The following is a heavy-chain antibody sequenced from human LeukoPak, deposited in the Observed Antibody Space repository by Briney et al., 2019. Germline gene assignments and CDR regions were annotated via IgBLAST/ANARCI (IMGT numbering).Heavy chain of an antibody. J-gene: IGHJ4*02. CDR3: ASLDYYGSGSYNY. V-gene: IGHV4-59*12. Sequence: SETLSLTCTVSGGSISSYYWSWIRQPPGKGLEWIGYIYYSGSTYYNPSLKSRVTISVDTSKNQFSLKLSSVTAADTAVYYCASLDYYGSGSYNYWGQGTLVTVSS. CDR2: IYYSGST. CDR1: GGSISSYY. D-gene: IGHD3-10*01.